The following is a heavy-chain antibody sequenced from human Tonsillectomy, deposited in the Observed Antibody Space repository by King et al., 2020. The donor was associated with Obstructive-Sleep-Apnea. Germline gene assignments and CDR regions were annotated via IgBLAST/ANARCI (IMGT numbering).Heavy chain of an antibody. CDR1: GGSITNYY. V-gene: IGHV4-59*08. D-gene: IGHD1-1*01. J-gene: IGHJ4*02. CDR3: ARWNEGFDY. Sequence: VQLQELGPGLVRPSETLSLTCTVPGGSITNYYWGWIRQPPGKGLEWIGYIYYSVITDYNPALRGRVTISVDTSKNQLSLRVTSVTAADTAEDFFARWNEGFDYWGQGTLVTVSS. CDR2: IYYSVIT.